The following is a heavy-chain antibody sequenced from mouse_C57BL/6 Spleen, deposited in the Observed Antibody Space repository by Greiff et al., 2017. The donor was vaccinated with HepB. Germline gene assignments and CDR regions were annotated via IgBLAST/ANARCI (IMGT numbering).Heavy chain of an antibody. Sequence: QVQLQQSGPELVKPGASVKISCKASGYAFSSSWMNWVQQRPGKGLEWIGRIYPGDGDTNYNGKLKGKATLTANKSSSTAYMQLSSLTSEYSAVYCCASYCYYGPYWYFDVWGTGTTVTVSS. CDR1: GYAFSSSW. CDR3: ASYCYYGPYWYFDV. J-gene: IGHJ1*03. V-gene: IGHV1-82*01. CDR2: IYPGDGDT. D-gene: IGHD1-1*01.